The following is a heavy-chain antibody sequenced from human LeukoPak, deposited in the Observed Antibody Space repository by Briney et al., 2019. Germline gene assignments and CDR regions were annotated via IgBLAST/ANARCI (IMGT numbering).Heavy chain of an antibody. J-gene: IGHJ4*02. CDR3: ARFRYSSGWFDY. Sequence: PSETLSLTCTVSGGSLTTTTSYWGWLRQHPGKGLEWIGSIYYGGTTFYNPSLKSRVTISVDTSKNQFSLNLSSVTATDTAVYYCARFRYSSGWFDYWGQGMLVTVSS. CDR1: GGSLTTTTSY. V-gene: IGHV4-39*01. CDR2: IYYGGTT. D-gene: IGHD6-19*01.